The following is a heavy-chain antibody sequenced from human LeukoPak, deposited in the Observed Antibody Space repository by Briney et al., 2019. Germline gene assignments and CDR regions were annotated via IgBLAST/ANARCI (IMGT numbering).Heavy chain of an antibody. CDR1: GYTFTSYG. Sequence: WASVKVSCKASGYTFTSYGISWVRQAPGQGLEWMGWISAYNDNTNYAQKLQGRVTMTTDTSTSTAYMELRSLRSDDTAVYYCARALYYYDSSGYSDYWGQGTLVTVSS. D-gene: IGHD3-22*01. CDR3: ARALYYYDSSGYSDY. J-gene: IGHJ4*02. V-gene: IGHV1-18*01. CDR2: ISAYNDNT.